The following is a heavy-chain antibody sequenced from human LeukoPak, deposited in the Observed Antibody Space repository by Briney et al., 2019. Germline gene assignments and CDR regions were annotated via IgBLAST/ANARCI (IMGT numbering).Heavy chain of an antibody. CDR3: ARQCRDGHNCYFGPDV. Sequence: PSETLSLTCSVSGGSITSFYWSWIRQPPGKGLEWIGSIYYSGGTNYNPSLKSRFTISIDTSKNQFYLNLNSVTAADTAVFYCARQCRDGHNCYFGPDVWGRGSTVTVS. CDR2: IYYSGGT. J-gene: IGHJ6*02. D-gene: IGHD2-15*01. V-gene: IGHV4-59*08. CDR1: GGSITSFY.